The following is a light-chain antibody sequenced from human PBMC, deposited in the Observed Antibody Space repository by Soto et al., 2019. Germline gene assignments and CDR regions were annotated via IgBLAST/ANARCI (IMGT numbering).Light chain of an antibody. CDR1: QVIGKY. V-gene: IGKV1-27*01. CDR2: AAS. Sequence: DIQMTQSPSTLSASVQDSVTITCRASQVIGKYLAWYQQKPGKVPKLLIQAASTLQSGVPSRFSGSGSGTDFTLTINNLQPEDVATYYCQRYNAAPFTFGPGTKLDIK. J-gene: IGKJ3*01. CDR3: QRYNAAPFT.